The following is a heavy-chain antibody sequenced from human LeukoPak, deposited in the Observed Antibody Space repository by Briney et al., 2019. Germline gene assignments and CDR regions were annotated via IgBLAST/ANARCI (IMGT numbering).Heavy chain of an antibody. J-gene: IGHJ4*02. Sequence: ASVKVSCKVSGYTLTELSMHWVRQAPGKGLEWMGGFDPEDGETIYAQKFQGRVTMTEDTSTDTAYMELSSLRSEDTAVYYCATVESGRDIVVVPPDYWGQGSLVTVSS. D-gene: IGHD2-2*01. CDR2: FDPEDGET. CDR1: GYTLTELS. V-gene: IGHV1-24*01. CDR3: ATVESGRDIVVVPPDY.